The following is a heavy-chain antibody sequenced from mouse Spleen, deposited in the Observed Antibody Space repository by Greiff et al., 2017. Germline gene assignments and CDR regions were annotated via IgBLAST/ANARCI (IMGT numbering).Heavy chain of an antibody. V-gene: IGHV5-4*01. CDR2: ISDGGSYT. Sequence: EVHLVESGGGLVKPGGSLKLSCAASGFTFSSYAMSWVRQTPEKRLEWVATISDGGSYTYYPDNVKGRFTISRDNAKNNLYLQMSHLKSEDTAMYYCARDRLGTGGMDYWGQGTTLTVSS. CDR3: ARDRLGTGGMDY. CDR1: GFTFSSYA. J-gene: IGHJ2*01. D-gene: IGHD1-2*01.